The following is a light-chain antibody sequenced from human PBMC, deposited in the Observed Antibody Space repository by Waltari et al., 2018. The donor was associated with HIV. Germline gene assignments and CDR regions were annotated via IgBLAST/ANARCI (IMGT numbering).Light chain of an antibody. Sequence: QSALTQPPSASGSPGPSVTISCTGTSSDVGRYDSVSWYQQHPGKAPKLLIFEVNKRPSGVPDRFSGSKSGNTASLTVSGLQAEDEAEYSCSSYAGINPVVFGGGTKLTVL. J-gene: IGLJ2*01. CDR2: EVN. CDR1: SSDVGRYDS. V-gene: IGLV2-8*01. CDR3: SSYAGINPVV.